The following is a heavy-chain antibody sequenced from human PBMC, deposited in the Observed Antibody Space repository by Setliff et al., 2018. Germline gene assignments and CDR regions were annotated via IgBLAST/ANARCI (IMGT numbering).Heavy chain of an antibody. V-gene: IGHV1-69*11. CDR1: GVAFSSYA. CDR3: ARGRDGYNSNAFEI. Sequence: SVKVSCKASGVAFSSYAPSWVRQAPGQGLEWMGRIIPVIDTTDYAENFQGRVTITADESTKTAYIELSSLRSEDTAIYYCARGRDGYNSNAFEIWGQGTMVTVSS. J-gene: IGHJ3*02. D-gene: IGHD5-12*01. CDR2: IIPVIDTT.